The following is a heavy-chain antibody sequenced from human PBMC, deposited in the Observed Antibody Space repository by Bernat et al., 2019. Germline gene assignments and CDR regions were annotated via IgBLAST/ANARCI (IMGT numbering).Heavy chain of an antibody. CDR3: AREIESRYLDY. D-gene: IGHD3-22*01. CDR2: IWHDGSNQ. V-gene: IGHV3-33*01. CDR1: GFTFSSHG. Sequence: VQLVESGGGLVQPGGSLRLSCAASGFTFSSHGMHWVRQAPGKGLEWVAVIWHDGSNQYYIDSVKDRFTISRDNSKNTMYLQMSSLRVEDTAVYYCAREIESRYLDYWGQGTLVTVSS. J-gene: IGHJ4*02.